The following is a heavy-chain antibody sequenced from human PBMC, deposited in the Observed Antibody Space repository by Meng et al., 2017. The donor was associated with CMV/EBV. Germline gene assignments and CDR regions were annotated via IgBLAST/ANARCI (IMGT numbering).Heavy chain of an antibody. V-gene: IGHV4-61*01. J-gene: IGHJ4*02. CDR3: ARGWELQY. D-gene: IGHD1-26*01. Sequence: SETLSLTCTVSGGSVSSGSYYWSWIRQPPGKGLEWIGYIYYSGSTNYNPSPKSRVTISVDTSKNQFSLKLSSVTAADTAVYYCARGWELQYWGQGTLVTVSS. CDR1: GGSVSSGSYY. CDR2: IYYSGST.